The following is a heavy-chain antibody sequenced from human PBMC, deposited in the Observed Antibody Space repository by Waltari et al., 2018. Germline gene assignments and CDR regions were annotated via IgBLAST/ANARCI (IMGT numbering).Heavy chain of an antibody. J-gene: IGHJ4*02. D-gene: IGHD6-19*01. CDR2: IRRDSSHI. Sequence: EVQLVESGGDVVQPGGSLRLSCPGSGFNFDGYTLHWVRQAPGSGLEGVSLIRRDSSHIYYADSVRGRFTISRDNRKNSLYLQMSSLRIEDTAFYFCVKEHNTGWPNFDSWGQGTLVAVSS. CDR1: GFNFDGYT. CDR3: VKEHNTGWPNFDS. V-gene: IGHV3-43*01.